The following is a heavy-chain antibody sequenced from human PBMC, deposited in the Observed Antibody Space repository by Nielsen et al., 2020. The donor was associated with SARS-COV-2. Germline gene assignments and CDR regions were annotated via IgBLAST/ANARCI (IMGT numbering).Heavy chain of an antibody. CDR3: ARAELAYCGGDCYGVDY. CDR2: ISYDGSNK. D-gene: IGHD2-21*02. CDR1: GFTFSSYA. J-gene: IGHJ4*02. V-gene: IGHV3-30*04. Sequence: GGSLRLFCAASGFTFSSYAMHWVRQAPGKGLEWVAVISYDGSNKYYADSVKGRFTISRDNSKNTLYLQMNSLRAEDTAVYYCARAELAYCGGDCYGVDYWGQGTLVTVSS.